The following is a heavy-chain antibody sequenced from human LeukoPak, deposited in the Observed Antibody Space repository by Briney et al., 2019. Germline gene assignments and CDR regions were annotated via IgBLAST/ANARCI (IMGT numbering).Heavy chain of an antibody. Sequence: GGSLRLSCAASGFTFSSYAMSWVRQAPGKGLEWVSAISGSGGSTYYADSVKGRFTTSRDNSKNTLYLQMNSLRAEDTAVYYCAKHDYGDYYFDYWGQGTLVTVSS. D-gene: IGHD4-17*01. CDR3: AKHDYGDYYFDY. J-gene: IGHJ4*02. CDR1: GFTFSSYA. CDR2: ISGSGGST. V-gene: IGHV3-23*01.